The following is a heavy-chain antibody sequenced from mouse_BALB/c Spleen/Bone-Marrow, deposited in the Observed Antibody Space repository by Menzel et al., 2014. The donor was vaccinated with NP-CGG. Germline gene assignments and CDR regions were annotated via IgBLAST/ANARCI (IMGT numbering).Heavy chain of an antibody. CDR3: VRRADSSGYVDAMDY. CDR1: GYTFTDYA. CDR2: ISTYYGDA. V-gene: IGHV1S137*01. J-gene: IGHJ4*01. Sequence: QVQLQQSGAELVRPGVSVKISCKGSGYTFTDYAMHWVKQSHAKSLEWIGVISTYYGDASYNQKFKGKATMTVDKSSSTAYMELARLTSEDSAIYYCVRRADSSGYVDAMDYWGQGTSVTVSS. D-gene: IGHD3-2*01.